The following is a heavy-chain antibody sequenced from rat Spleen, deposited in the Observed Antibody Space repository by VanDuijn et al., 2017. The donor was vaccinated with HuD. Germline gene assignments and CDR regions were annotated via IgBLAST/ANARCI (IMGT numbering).Heavy chain of an antibody. V-gene: IGHV2-43*01. CDR2: IWTGGGT. J-gene: IGHJ2*01. CDR3: ARDLGGDFDY. Sequence: QVQVKESGPGLVQPSQTLSLTCTVSGFSLTSHHVSWVRQPPGKGLEWMGLIWTGGGTAYNSALKSRLSISRDTSKSQVFLKMSSLKTEDTATYYCARDLGGDFDYWGQGVMVTVSS. D-gene: IGHD5-1*01. CDR1: GFSLTSHH.